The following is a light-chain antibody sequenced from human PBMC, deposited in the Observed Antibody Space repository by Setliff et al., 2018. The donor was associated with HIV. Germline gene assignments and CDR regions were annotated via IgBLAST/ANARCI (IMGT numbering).Light chain of an antibody. CDR2: DVS. V-gene: IGLV2-14*01. CDR1: RSDVGGYNS. Sequence: QSALTQPASVSGSPGQAITISCTGTRSDVGGYNSVSWYQQLPGKAPKLIIYDVSKRPSGVSNRFSGSKSANTASLTISGLQAEDEADYYCSSYTSSSTYGFGTGTKV. CDR3: SSYTSSSTYG. J-gene: IGLJ1*01.